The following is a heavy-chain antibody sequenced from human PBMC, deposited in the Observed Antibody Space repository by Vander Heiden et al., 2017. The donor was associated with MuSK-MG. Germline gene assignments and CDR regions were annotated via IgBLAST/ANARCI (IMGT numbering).Heavy chain of an antibody. J-gene: IGHJ4*02. D-gene: IGHD2-2*01. Sequence: EVQLVESGGGLVQPGGSLRLSCAASGFTFSDYHMDWVRQAPGKGLEWVGRMKKKGNSYTTEYAASVKGRFTISRDDSKNSLFLQMSSLKIEDTAVYYCASLVGSSTTFDCWGQGTLVTVSS. CDR2: MKKKGNSYTT. CDR3: ASLVGSSTTFDC. V-gene: IGHV3-72*01. CDR1: GFTFSDYH.